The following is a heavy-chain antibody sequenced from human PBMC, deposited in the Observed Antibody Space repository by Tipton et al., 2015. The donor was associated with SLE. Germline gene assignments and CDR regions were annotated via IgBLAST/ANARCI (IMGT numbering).Heavy chain of an antibody. CDR1: GGSISSYY. CDR3: ARANYYDSSGLED. D-gene: IGHD3-22*01. Sequence: TLSLTCTVSGGSISSYYWGWIRQPPGKGLEWIGYIYYSGSTNYNPSLKSRVTISVDTSKNQFSLKLSSVTAADTAVYYCARANYYDSSGLEDWGQGTLVTVSS. CDR2: IYYSGST. J-gene: IGHJ4*02. V-gene: IGHV4-59*01.